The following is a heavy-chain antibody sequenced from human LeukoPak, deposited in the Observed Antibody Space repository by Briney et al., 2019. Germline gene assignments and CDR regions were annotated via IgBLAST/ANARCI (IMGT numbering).Heavy chain of an antibody. J-gene: IGHJ4*02. Sequence: GGSLRLSCAASGXTVSSNYMSWVRQPPGKGLEWVSVIYSGGSTYYADSVKGRFTISRDNSKNTLYLQMNSLRAEDTAVYYCARDGSGSLKYYFDYWGQGTLVTVSS. CDR3: ARDGSGSLKYYFDY. D-gene: IGHD1-26*01. CDR2: IYSGGST. CDR1: GXTVSSNY. V-gene: IGHV3-66*01.